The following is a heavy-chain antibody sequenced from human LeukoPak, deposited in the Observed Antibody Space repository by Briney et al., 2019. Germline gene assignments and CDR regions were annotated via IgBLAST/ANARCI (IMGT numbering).Heavy chain of an antibody. CDR2: ISNSSSYI. V-gene: IGHV3-21*01. J-gene: IGHJ4*02. CDR1: GFTFNNYS. CDR3: ARRVAVADNYFDY. D-gene: IGHD6-19*01. Sequence: GGSLRLSCAASGFTFNNYSMNWVRQAPGKGLEWVSSISNSSSYIYYADSVKGRFTISRDNAKNSLYLQMNSLRAEDTGVYYCARRVAVADNYFDYWGQGTLVTVSS.